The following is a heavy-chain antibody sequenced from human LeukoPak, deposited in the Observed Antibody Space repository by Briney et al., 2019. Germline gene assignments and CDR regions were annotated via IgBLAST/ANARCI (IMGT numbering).Heavy chain of an antibody. CDR2: IERGGKSL. CDR1: GFSLSKNW. Sequence: GGSLRLSRAASGFSLSKNWMTWVRQAPGEGRGLVANIERGGKSLLYADSVRGRFTISRDNVKNSLCLHMNSLMTDDTAVYYCVRTDTTSFGYFAHWGRGTPVTVSS. V-gene: IGHV3-7*01. J-gene: IGHJ4*02. CDR3: VRTDTTSFGYFAH. D-gene: IGHD2/OR15-2a*01.